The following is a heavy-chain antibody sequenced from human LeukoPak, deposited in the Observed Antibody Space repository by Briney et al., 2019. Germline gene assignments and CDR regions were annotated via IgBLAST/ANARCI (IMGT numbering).Heavy chain of an antibody. CDR1: GYSFTFYN. Sequence: SVKVSCKASGYSFTFYNINLVRQPPAQGLEWMGWISVYNGNTHYAQKLQGRDTMTTDTSTSTAYMELRSLRSDDTAVYYCARGSSPAVADFDYWGQGTLVTVSS. J-gene: IGHJ4*02. CDR2: ISVYNGNT. D-gene: IGHD6-19*01. CDR3: ARGSSPAVADFDY. V-gene: IGHV1-18*04.